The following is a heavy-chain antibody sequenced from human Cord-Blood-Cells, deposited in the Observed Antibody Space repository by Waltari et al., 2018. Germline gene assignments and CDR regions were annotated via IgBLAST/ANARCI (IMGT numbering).Heavy chain of an antibody. CDR2: INSDGSST. V-gene: IGHV3-74*02. CDR1: GFTLSNYC. Sequence: EVQLVVSVGALVECGWTLLPVCPASGFTLSNYCMEGVASAPGKGLVWVSRINSDGSSTSYADSVKGRFTISRDNAKNTLYLQMNSLRAEDTAVYYCARGSNRWELDAFDIWGQGTMVTVSS. D-gene: IGHD1-26*01. CDR3: ARGSNRWELDAFDI. J-gene: IGHJ3*02.